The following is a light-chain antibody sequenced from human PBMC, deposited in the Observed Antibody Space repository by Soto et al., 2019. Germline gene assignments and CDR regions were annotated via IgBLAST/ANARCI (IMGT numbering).Light chain of an antibody. J-gene: IGKJ5*01. CDR2: DAS. Sequence: EIVLTQSPGTLSLSPGERATLSCRASQSVTSNYLAWYQQKPGQAPRLLIYDASSRATGIPDSFSGSGSGTDFTLTISSLEPEDFAVYYCQQRSNWLTFGGGTRLEI. CDR1: QSVTSNY. V-gene: IGKV3D-20*02. CDR3: QQRSNWLT.